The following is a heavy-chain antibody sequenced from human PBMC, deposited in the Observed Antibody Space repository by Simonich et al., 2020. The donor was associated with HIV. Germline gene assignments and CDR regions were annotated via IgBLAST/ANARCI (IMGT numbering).Heavy chain of an antibody. CDR3: ARDGRKGSSTSCSDY. D-gene: IGHD2-2*01. CDR1: GFTFSSYS. V-gene: IGHV3-21*01. J-gene: IGHJ4*02. CDR2: ISSSSSYI. Sequence: EVQLVESGGGLVKPGGSLRLSCAASGFTFSSYSMNWVRQAPGKGLEWVSSISSSSSYIYYADSVQGRFTISRDNAKNSRYLQMNSLRAEDTAVYYWARDGRKGSSTSCSDYWGQGTLVTVSS.